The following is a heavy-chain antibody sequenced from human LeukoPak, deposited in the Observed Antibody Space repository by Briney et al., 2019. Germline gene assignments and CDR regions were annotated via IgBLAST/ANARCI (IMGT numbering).Heavy chain of an antibody. CDR1: GYSFTGYY. J-gene: IGHJ6*03. CDR3: ARTLKDSLVVPVTKNYFYMYV. V-gene: IGHV1-2*02. CDR2: INPNSGGT. Sequence: ASVKVSCKASGYSFTGYYIHWVRQAPGQGREWMGWINPNSGGTKYAQTFQGRVTMTRDTSLSTAYMGLSRLRSDDTAVYYCARTLKDSLVVPVTKNYFYMYVWGKGTTVTISS. D-gene: IGHD2-15*01.